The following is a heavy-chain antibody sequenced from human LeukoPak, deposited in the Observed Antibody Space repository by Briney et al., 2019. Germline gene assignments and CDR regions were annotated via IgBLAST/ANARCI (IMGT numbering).Heavy chain of an antibody. V-gene: IGHV4-34*01. CDR3: ARIPRGLWFGGNWFDP. CDR1: GGSFSGYY. D-gene: IGHD3-10*01. CDR2: INHSGST. Sequence: SETLSLTCAVYGGSFSGYYWSWIRQPPGKGLEWIGEINHSGSTNYNPSLKSRVTISVDTSKNQFSLKLSSVTAADTAVYYCARIPRGLWFGGNWFDPWGQGTLVTVSS. J-gene: IGHJ5*02.